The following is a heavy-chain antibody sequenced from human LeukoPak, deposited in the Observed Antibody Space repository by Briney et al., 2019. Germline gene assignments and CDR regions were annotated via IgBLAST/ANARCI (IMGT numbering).Heavy chain of an antibody. V-gene: IGHV1-18*01. CDR2: ISAYNGNT. CDR3: ARGFGIVATSGFDY. CDR1: GYTFTSYG. Sequence: ASVKVSCKASGYTFTSYGISWVRQAPGQGLEWMGWISAYNGNTHYAQKLQGRVTMTTDTSTSTVYMELRSLRSDDTAVYYCARGFGIVATSGFDYWGQGTLVTVSS. J-gene: IGHJ4*02. D-gene: IGHD5-12*01.